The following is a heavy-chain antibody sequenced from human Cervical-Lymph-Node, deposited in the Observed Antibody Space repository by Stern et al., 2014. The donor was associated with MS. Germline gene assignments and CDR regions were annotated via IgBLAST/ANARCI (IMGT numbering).Heavy chain of an antibody. V-gene: IGHV3-30*03. CDR1: GFTFSSYG. Sequence: VQLVESGGAVVQPGRSLRLSCAASGFTFSSYGMHWVRQAPGKGLEWVTVISYDGNQKYYAASVKGRFTISRDNSKNTLHLQMNSVTPDDTAIYYCVRDYEDTSMLFDHWGQGTLVTVSS. CDR3: VRDYEDTSMLFDH. D-gene: IGHD2-8*01. CDR2: ISYDGNQK. J-gene: IGHJ4*02.